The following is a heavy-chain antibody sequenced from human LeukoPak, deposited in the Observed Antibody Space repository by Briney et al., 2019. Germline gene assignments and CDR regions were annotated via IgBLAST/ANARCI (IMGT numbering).Heavy chain of an antibody. CDR2: IKSRTDGGTT. Sequence: GGSLRLSCTTSGFNFNNAWMNWVRQAPGKGLEWVGRIKSRTDGGTTVYSAPVKGRFTISRDDSKNTLYLQMNSLKTEDTAVYYCTTDLGYCSSTSSYTRKEYWGQGTLVTVSS. J-gene: IGHJ4*02. CDR3: TTDLGYCSSTSSYTRKEY. D-gene: IGHD2-2*02. V-gene: IGHV3-15*07. CDR1: GFNFNNAW.